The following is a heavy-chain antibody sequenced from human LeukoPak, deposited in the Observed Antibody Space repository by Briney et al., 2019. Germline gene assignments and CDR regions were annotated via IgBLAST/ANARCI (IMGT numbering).Heavy chain of an antibody. CDR2: ISGSGGST. V-gene: IGHV3-23*01. D-gene: IGHD3-22*01. J-gene: IGHJ4*02. CDR1: GFTFDDYA. CDR3: AKDRTITMIVVVITIFDY. Sequence: PGGSLRLSCAASGFTFDDYAMHWVRQAPGKGLEWVSAISGSGGSTYYADSVKGRFTISRDNSKNTLYLQMNSLRAEDTAVYYCAKDRTITMIVVVITIFDYWGQGTLVTVSS.